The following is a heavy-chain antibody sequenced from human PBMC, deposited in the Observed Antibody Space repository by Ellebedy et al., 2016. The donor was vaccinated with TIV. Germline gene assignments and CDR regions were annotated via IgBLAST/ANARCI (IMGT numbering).Heavy chain of an antibody. CDR1: GFTFSTYS. D-gene: IGHD2-15*01. V-gene: IGHV3-15*01. J-gene: IGHJ4*02. CDR3: TTGVCSGGSCPFDF. Sequence: GESLKISCAASGFTFSTYSMNWVRQAPGKGLEWVGRIKSKTDTGRANYAAPLKGRFTISRDDSTNTLYLQMDSLETEDTAVYFCTTGVCSGGSCPFDFWGQGTLVTVSS. CDR2: IKSKTDTGRA.